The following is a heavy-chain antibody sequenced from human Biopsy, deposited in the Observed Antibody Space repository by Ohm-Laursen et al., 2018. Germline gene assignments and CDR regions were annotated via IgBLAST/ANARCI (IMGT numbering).Heavy chain of an antibody. Sequence: SVKVSCKASGGPFNNHAFSWVRQAPGQGLEWLGRIVPILGTVNYAQRFQGRGALTADKSTGTAYMELNRLISDDTAVYCCATDADGYYTEFDFWGQGTLITVSS. J-gene: IGHJ4*02. CDR1: GGPFNNHA. D-gene: IGHD5-24*01. V-gene: IGHV1-69*04. CDR2: IVPILGTV. CDR3: ATDADGYYTEFDF.